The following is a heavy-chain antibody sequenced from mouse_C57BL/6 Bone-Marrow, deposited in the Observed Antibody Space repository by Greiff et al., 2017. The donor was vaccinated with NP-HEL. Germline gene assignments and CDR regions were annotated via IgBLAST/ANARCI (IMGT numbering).Heavy chain of an antibody. D-gene: IGHD1-1*01. CDR3: ARDEGSTWFAY. V-gene: IGHV7-1*01. CDR1: GFTFSDFY. J-gene: IGHJ3*01. CDR2: SRNKANDYTT. Sequence: EVQGVESGGGLVQSGRSLRLSCATSGFTFSDFYMEWVRQAPGKGLEWIAASRNKANDYTTEYSASVKGRFIVSRDTSQSILYLQMNALRAEDTAIYYCARDEGSTWFAYWGQGTLVTVSA.